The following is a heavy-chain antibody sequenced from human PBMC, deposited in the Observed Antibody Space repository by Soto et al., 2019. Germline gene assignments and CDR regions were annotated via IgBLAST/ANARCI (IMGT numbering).Heavy chain of an antibody. CDR1: GYTFTSYG. CDR3: ARRLGYCSGGSCLLPDYYYYYYMDV. J-gene: IGHJ6*03. Sequence: ASVKVSCKASGYTFTSYGISWVRQAPGQGLEWMGWISAYNGNTNYAQKLQGRVTMTTDTSTSTAYMELRSLRSDDTAVYYCARRLGYCSGGSCLLPDYYYYYYMDVWGKGTMVTVSS. D-gene: IGHD2-15*01. V-gene: IGHV1-18*01. CDR2: ISAYNGNT.